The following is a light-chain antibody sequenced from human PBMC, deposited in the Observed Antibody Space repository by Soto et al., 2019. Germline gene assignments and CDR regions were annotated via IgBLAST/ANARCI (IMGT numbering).Light chain of an antibody. V-gene: IGLV2-14*01. CDR1: SSDIGSHND. CDR3: CSYTSNITPYV. CDR2: GVS. Sequence: QSALTQPASVSGSPGQSITISCTGTSSDIGSHNDVSWYQQHPGKAPKLLIYGVSNRPSGVSYRFTASKSGNTASLTISGLQAEDESDYYCCSYTSNITPYVFGTGTKVTVL. J-gene: IGLJ1*01.